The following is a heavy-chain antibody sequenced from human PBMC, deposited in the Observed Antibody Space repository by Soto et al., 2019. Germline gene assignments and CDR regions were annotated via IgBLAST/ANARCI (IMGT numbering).Heavy chain of an antibody. CDR2: IYYTGST. D-gene: IGHD2-2*01. CDR3: AGYQKGPFDY. J-gene: IGHJ4*02. Sequence: SETLSLTCTVSGGSISSGDYYWSWIRQPPGKGLEWIGYIYYTGSTYYNPSLKSRLTISVDTSKNQFSLKQTPVTAADTAVYFWAGYQKGPFDYWGQGPLVTVSS. V-gene: IGHV4-30-4*01. CDR1: GGSISSGDYY.